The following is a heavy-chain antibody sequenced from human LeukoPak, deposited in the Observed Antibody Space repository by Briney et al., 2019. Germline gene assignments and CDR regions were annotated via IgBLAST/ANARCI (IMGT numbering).Heavy chain of an antibody. CDR1: GFAFNMFA. CDR2: LSRGGSTT. Sequence: GGSLRLSCAGTGFAFNMFAIDWARQAPGQGLEWVSGLSRGGSTTNYADSVKGRFTISRDKSQNSVFLQLNSLRPEDTAVYYCARQQRIRHCSEGVCTEGYYFDYWGQGTLVTVSS. J-gene: IGHJ4*02. CDR3: ARQQRIRHCSEGVCTEGYYFDY. D-gene: IGHD2-15*01. V-gene: IGHV3-23*01.